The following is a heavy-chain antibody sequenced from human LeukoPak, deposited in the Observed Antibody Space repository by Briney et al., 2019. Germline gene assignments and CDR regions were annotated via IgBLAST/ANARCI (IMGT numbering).Heavy chain of an antibody. J-gene: IGHJ4*02. Sequence: SETLSLTCTVSGGSISSGSYYWSWIRQPAGKGLEWIGRIYTSGSTNYNPSLKSRVTISVDTSKNQFSLKLSSVTAADTAVYYCARGMSQKPFYDFWSGYFSSGDHGFDYWGQGTLVTVSS. CDR2: IYTSGST. CDR1: GGSISSGSYY. V-gene: IGHV4-61*02. CDR3: ARGMSQKPFYDFWSGYFSSGDHGFDY. D-gene: IGHD3-3*01.